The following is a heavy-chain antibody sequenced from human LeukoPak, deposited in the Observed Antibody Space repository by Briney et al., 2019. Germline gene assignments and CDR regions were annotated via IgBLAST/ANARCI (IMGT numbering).Heavy chain of an antibody. V-gene: IGHV5-51*01. J-gene: IGHJ4*02. CDR2: IYPGDSDT. Sequence: GGSLQISCKGSGYSFTSYWIGWVRQVPGKGLGWVGIIYPGDSDTRYSPSFQGQVTISADKSVSTAYLQWSSLKASDTAMYYCARGRCSSTSCRHFDYWGQGTLVTVSS. CDR1: GYSFTSYW. D-gene: IGHD2-2*01. CDR3: ARGRCSSTSCRHFDY.